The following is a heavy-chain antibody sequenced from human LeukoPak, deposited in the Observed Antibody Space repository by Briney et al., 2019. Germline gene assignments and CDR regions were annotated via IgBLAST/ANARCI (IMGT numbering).Heavy chain of an antibody. Sequence: GGSLRLSCAAYGFTFNYHSMNWVRQAPGKGLEWISYISRSGDTIYYADSVKGRFAISRDNANNSLYLQMNSLRDEDTAVYFCARLLKYYYDSSGYGEDWYFDLWGRGTLVTVSS. CDR3: ARLLKYYYDSSGYGEDWYFDL. J-gene: IGHJ2*01. V-gene: IGHV3-48*02. CDR2: ISRSGDTI. CDR1: GFTFNYHS. D-gene: IGHD3-22*01.